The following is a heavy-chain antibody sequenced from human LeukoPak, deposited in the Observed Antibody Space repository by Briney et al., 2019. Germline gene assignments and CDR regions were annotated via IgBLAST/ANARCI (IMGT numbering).Heavy chain of an antibody. Sequence: SETLSLTCTVSGGSISSYYWSWIRQPPGKGLEWIGYIYYSGSTYYNPSLKSRVTISVDTSKNQFSLKLSSVTAADTAVYYCARDRKIRGPTYYYYGMDVWGQGTTVTVS. V-gene: IGHV4-30-4*08. CDR2: IYYSGST. CDR1: GGSISSYY. J-gene: IGHJ6*02. CDR3: ARDRKIRGPTYYYYGMDV.